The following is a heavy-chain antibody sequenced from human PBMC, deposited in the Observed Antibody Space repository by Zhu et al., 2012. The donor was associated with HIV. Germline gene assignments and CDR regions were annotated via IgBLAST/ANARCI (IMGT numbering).Heavy chain of an antibody. J-gene: IGHJ4*02. CDR1: GFALSDYF. Sequence: EVQLVESGGGLVHPGGSLRLSCAASGFALSDYFMHWVRQAPGKGLTWVSRISTDGNTINYAGSVEGRFTISRDNAKNMLYLQMNSLRVEDTGVYYCASGGNNQEWWGQGTLVTVSS. D-gene: IGHD3-16*01. V-gene: IGHV3-74*01. CDR2: ISTDGNTI. CDR3: ASGGNNQEW.